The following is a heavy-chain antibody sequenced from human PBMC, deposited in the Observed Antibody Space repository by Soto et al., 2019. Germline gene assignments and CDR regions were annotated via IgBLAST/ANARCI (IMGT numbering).Heavy chain of an antibody. J-gene: IGHJ6*02. Sequence: QVRLVQSGAEVRKPGSSVKVSCKASGGSFRSFAISWVRQAPGQGLEWMGAIIHRFGTAKSAQKFQGRLTITADDSKSTTSMELSSLRSDDTAMYYCARDRDRGVVRDGGPSYLGMDVWGQGTSVTVSS. CDR2: IIHRFGTA. D-gene: IGHD2-15*01. CDR3: ARDRDRGVVRDGGPSYLGMDV. CDR1: GGSFRSFA. V-gene: IGHV1-69*01.